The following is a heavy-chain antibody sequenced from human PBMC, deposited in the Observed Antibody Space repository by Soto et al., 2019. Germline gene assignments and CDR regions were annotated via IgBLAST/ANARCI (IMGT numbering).Heavy chain of an antibody. Sequence: SVKVSCKASGFTFTSSAVQWVRQACGQRLEWMGWIVVGSGNTNYAQKFQERVTITRDMSTSTAYMELSSLRSEDTAVYYCAVSVGSIPRFDYWGQRTLVTVSS. D-gene: IGHD1-26*01. CDR1: GFTFTSSA. V-gene: IGHV1-58*01. J-gene: IGHJ4*02. CDR3: AVSVGSIPRFDY. CDR2: IVVGSGNT.